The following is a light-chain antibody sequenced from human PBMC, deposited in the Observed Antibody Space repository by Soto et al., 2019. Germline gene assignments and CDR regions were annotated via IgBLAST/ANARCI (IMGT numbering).Light chain of an antibody. CDR1: QPISTS. CDR2: ALS. Sequence: DIQVTQSPSSLSASIGDRVIITCRASQPISTSLHWFQQKPGKAPKLLIYALSNLQSGVPSRFSGSGTGTEFTRIISSLQPEDVGNYFCQQSYSTPLTFGGGTKVQI. V-gene: IGKV1-39*01. CDR3: QQSYSTPLT. J-gene: IGKJ4*01.